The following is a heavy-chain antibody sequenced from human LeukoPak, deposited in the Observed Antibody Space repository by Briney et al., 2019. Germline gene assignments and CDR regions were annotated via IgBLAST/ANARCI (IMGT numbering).Heavy chain of an antibody. CDR3: AKDGNWNSGYFDY. CDR1: GFTFSSYG. Sequence: PGGSLRLSCAASGFTFSSYGMHWVRQAPGKGLEWVAFIRYDGSNKYYADSVKGRFTISRDNSKNTLYLQMNSLRAEDTAVYYCAKDGNWNSGYFDYWGQGTLVTVSS. V-gene: IGHV3-30*02. CDR2: IRYDGSNK. J-gene: IGHJ4*02. D-gene: IGHD1-7*01.